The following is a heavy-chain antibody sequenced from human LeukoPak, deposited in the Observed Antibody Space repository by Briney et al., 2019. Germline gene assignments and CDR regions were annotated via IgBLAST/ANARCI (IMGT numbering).Heavy chain of an antibody. D-gene: IGHD2-2*01. CDR1: GFTFTTYW. CDR3: VREGAYCGSTSCYGLRAFDI. CDR2: IKQDGSEK. J-gene: IGHJ3*02. Sequence: GGSLRLSCTASGFTFTTYWMSWVRQTPGKGLEWVANIKQDGSEKYYVDSVKGRFTISRDNAKNSLYLQMNSLRVEDTALYYCVREGAYCGSTSCYGLRAFDIWGQGTMVTVSS. V-gene: IGHV3-7*01.